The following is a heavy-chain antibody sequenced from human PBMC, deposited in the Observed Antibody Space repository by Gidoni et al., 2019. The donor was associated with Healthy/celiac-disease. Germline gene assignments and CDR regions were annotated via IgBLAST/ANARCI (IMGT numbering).Heavy chain of an antibody. CDR3: AKEDHPDSNRGYYYYGMDV. Sequence: EVQLVDSGGVVVQPGGSLRLSCAASGFTFDDYTMHWVRQAPGKGLEWVSLSNWNGVSKYYADSVKGRFTISRDNSKNSLYLQMNSLRTEDTALYYCAKEDHPDSNRGYYYYGMDVWGQGTTVTVSS. D-gene: IGHD4-4*01. CDR2: SNWNGVSK. V-gene: IGHV3-43*01. CDR1: GFTFDDYT. J-gene: IGHJ6*02.